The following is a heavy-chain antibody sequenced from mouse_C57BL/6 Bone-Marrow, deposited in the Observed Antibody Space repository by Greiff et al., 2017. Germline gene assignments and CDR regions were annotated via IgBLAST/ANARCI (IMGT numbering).Heavy chain of an antibody. J-gene: IGHJ3*01. D-gene: IGHD2-4*01. CDR3: ARDDYSWFAY. CDR1: GYTFTSYW. V-gene: IGHV1-69*01. CDR2: IDPSDSYT. Sequence: QVHVKQPGAELVMPGASVKLSCKASGYTFTSYWMHWVKQRPGQGLEWIGEIDPSDSYTNYNQKFKGKSTLTVDKSSSTAYMQLSSLTSEDSAVYYCARDDYSWFAYWGQGTLVTVSA.